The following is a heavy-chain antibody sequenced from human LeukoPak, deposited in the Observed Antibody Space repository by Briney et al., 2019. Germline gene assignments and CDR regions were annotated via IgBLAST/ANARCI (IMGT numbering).Heavy chain of an antibody. CDR2: ISAYNGNT. CDR1: GYTFTSYG. Sequence: ASVKVSCKASGYTFTSYGISWVRQAPGQGLEWMGWISAYNGNTNYAQKLQGRVTMTTDTSTSTAYMELRSLRSDDTAVYYCARDRVLLWSGELSSNWFDPWGQGTLVTVSS. J-gene: IGHJ5*02. CDR3: ARDRVLLWSGELSSNWFDP. V-gene: IGHV1-18*01. D-gene: IGHD3-10*01.